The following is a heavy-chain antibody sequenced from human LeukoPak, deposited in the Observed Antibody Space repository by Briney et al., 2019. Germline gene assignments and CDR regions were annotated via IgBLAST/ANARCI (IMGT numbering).Heavy chain of an antibody. J-gene: IGHJ3*02. CDR2: IIPIFGTA. CDR3: ARDPRGYCSSTSCPEGAFDI. CDR1: GGTFSSYA. V-gene: IGHV1-69*06. D-gene: IGHD2-2*01. Sequence: SVKVSCKASGGTFSSYAISWVRQAPGQGLEWMGGIIPIFGTANYAQKFQGRVTITADKSTSTAYMELSSLRSEDTAVYYCARDPRGYCSSTSCPEGAFDIWGQGTMVTVSS.